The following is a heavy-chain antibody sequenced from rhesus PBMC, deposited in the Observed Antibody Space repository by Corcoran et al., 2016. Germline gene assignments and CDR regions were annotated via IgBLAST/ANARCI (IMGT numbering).Heavy chain of an antibody. V-gene: IGHV3-100*02. J-gene: IGHJ4*01. CDR2: IMESGGTI. Sequence: DVQLVESGGGLVKPGGSLRLSCVASGFTFSSYEMHWVRQAPGKGLEWGSVIMESGGTIYYADSVSGRFTITRDNAKNSLFLQMNSLRAEDTAVYYCTSSPHAGVVVATPGDYWGQGVLVTVSS. CDR1: GFTFSSYE. CDR3: TSSPHAGVVVATPGDY. D-gene: IGHD2-21*01.